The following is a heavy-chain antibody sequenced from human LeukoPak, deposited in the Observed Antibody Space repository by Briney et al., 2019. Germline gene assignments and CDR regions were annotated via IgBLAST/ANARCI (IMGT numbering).Heavy chain of an antibody. CDR1: GYTFTSYD. CDR2: MNPNSGNT. CDR3: ARGDSSGFGYFDY. Sequence: GASVKVSCKASGYTFTSYDINWVRQATGQGLEWMGWMNPNSGNTGYAQKFQGRVIMTRNTSISTDYMELSSLRSEDTAVYYCARGDSSGFGYFDYWGQGTLVTVSS. V-gene: IGHV1-8*01. D-gene: IGHD3-22*01. J-gene: IGHJ4*02.